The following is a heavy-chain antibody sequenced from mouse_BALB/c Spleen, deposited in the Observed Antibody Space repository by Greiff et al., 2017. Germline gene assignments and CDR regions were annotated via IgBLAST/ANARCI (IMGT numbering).Heavy chain of an antibody. CDR2: ISSGGSYT. V-gene: IGHV5-6*02. CDR1: GFTFSSYG. Sequence: EVMLVESGGDLVKPGGSLKLSCAASGFTFSSYGMSWVRQTPDKRLEWVATISSGGSYTYYPDSVKGRFTISRDNAKNTLYLQMSSLKSEDTAMYYCARYAGRVEKDYWGQGTTLTVSS. D-gene: IGHD1-1*02. CDR3: ARYAGRVEKDY. J-gene: IGHJ2*01.